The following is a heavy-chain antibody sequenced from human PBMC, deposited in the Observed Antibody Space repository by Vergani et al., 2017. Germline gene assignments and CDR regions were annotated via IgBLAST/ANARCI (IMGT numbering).Heavy chain of an antibody. Sequence: EVQLLESGGGLVQPGGSLRLSCAASGFTFSSYAMSWVRPAPGEGLEWVLGIRGSGGSTYYADSVKGRFTISRDNSNNTLYVQMNSLRAEDTAVYYCAKDLQTDGSTSLSLDYWGQRTLVTASS. J-gene: IGHJ4*02. CDR1: GFTFSSYA. V-gene: IGHV3-23*01. D-gene: IGHD2-2*01. CDR3: AKDLQTDGSTSLSLDY. CDR2: IRGSGGST.